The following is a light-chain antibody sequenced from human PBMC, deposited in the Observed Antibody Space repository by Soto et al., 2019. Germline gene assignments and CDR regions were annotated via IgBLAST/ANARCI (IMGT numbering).Light chain of an antibody. CDR1: QSVSNN. CDR3: QQYYNWSWT. J-gene: IGKJ1*01. CDR2: GAS. Sequence: EIVMTQSPATLSVSPGERATLSCRASQSVSNNLAWYQQKPGQAPRLLIYGASTRAPGIPARFSGSGSGTEFTLTISSLQSEDFAVYYCQQYYNWSWTFGQGTKVEIK. V-gene: IGKV3-15*01.